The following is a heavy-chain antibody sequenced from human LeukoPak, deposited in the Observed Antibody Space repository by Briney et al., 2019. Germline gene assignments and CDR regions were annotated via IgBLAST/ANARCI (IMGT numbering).Heavy chain of an antibody. CDR1: GGSISSGSYY. Sequence: SQTLSLTCTVSGGSISSGSYYWSWIRQPAGKGLEWIGRIYTSGSTNYNPSLKSRVTISVDTSKNQFSLKLSSVTAADTAVYYCARDQRYGSGSYYNVWAFDIWGQGTMVTVSS. J-gene: IGHJ3*02. CDR3: ARDQRYGSGSYYNVWAFDI. CDR2: IYTSGST. D-gene: IGHD3-10*01. V-gene: IGHV4-61*02.